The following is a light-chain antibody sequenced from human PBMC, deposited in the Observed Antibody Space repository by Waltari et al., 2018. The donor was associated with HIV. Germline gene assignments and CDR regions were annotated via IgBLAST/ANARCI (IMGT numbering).Light chain of an antibody. CDR3: QQSYSIPLT. J-gene: IGKJ4*01. V-gene: IGKV1-39*01. Sequence: DIQMTQSPSSLSASVGDSVTITCRASQSISTYLNWYQQKPGKAPQLLIYAASNLQSGVPSRFSGSGSRTEFTLTISSLQREDFATYYCQQSYSIPLTFGGGTKVEIK. CDR1: QSISTY. CDR2: AAS.